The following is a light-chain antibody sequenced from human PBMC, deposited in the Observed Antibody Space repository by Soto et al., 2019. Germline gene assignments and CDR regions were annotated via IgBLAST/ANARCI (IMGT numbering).Light chain of an antibody. Sequence: QSALTQPASVSGSPGQSITISCTGTSSDVGSYNLVSWYQQHPGKAPKLIIYEGSKWPSGVSNRFSGSKSGNTASLTISGLQAEDEAEYYCCSYAGSNNPYVFGAGTKVTVL. J-gene: IGLJ1*01. V-gene: IGLV2-23*01. CDR1: SSDVGSYNL. CDR2: EGS. CDR3: CSYAGSNNPYV.